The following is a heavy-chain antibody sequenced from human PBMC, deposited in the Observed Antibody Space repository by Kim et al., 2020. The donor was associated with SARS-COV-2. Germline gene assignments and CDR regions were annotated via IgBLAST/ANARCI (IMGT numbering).Heavy chain of an antibody. CDR3: ATSPRRWVATVEMATVKGADAFDF. CDR2: INIYSGNA. Sequence: ASVKVSCKASGYIFNTYDITWVRQAPGEGLEWMGWINIYSGNAEYALKFQGRVTISRDTSTSTAYMDLKSLRSDDTAVYYCATSPRRWVATVEMATVKGADAFDFWGQGAMVTVSS. V-gene: IGHV1-18*01. J-gene: IGHJ3*01. CDR1: GYIFNTYD. D-gene: IGHD4-4*01.